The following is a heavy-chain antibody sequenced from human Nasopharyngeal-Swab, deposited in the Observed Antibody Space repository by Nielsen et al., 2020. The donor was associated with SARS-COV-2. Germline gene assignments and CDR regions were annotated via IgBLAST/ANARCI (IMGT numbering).Heavy chain of an antibody. D-gene: IGHD3-9*01. Sequence: GGSLRLSCAASGFTFASYWMSWVRQAPGKGLEWVASVKGDGRETEYVDSVKGRSTISRDNAKNSLDLQMSSLRAEDTAVYYCARSSDWAFDIWGQGTMVTVSS. J-gene: IGHJ3*02. CDR2: VKGDGRET. CDR1: GFTFASYW. V-gene: IGHV3-7*04. CDR3: ARSSDWAFDI.